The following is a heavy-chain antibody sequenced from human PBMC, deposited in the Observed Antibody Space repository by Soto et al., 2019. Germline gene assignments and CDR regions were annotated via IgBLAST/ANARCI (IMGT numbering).Heavy chain of an antibody. CDR1: DGSISTYY. D-gene: IGHD3-3*01. CDR2: IYYSGST. Sequence: QVQLQESGPGLVKPSETLSLTCTVSDGSISTYYWSWIRQPPGKGLEWIGYIYYSGSTNYNPSLKSRVTISVDTSKNQFSLKLSSVSAADTAVYYCARDGSRYDFWSGPYYFDYWGQGTLVTVSS. V-gene: IGHV4-59*01. CDR3: ARDGSRYDFWSGPYYFDY. J-gene: IGHJ4*02.